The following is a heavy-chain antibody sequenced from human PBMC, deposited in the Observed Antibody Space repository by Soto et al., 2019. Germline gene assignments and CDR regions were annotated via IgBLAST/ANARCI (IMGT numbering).Heavy chain of an antibody. D-gene: IGHD5-18*01. CDR2: ISSSGSYI. V-gene: IGHV3-21*01. J-gene: IGHJ5*02. CDR1: GFTFISYT. CDR3: ARDVETSMDGLNYFDP. Sequence: GWSLRLACASSGFTFISYTMNWVRQAPGKGLEWVSSISSSGSYIHYADSVKGRFTISRDNAKNSLFLQMDSLRAEDTAVYYCARDVETSMDGLNYFDPWGQGTLVTVSS.